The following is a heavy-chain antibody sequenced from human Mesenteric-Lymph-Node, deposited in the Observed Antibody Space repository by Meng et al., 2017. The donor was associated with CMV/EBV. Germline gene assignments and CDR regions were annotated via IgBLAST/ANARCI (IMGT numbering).Heavy chain of an antibody. CDR2: IYHSGST. J-gene: IGHJ4*02. CDR1: GGSISSSNW. CDR3: ARLLNYYDSENLDF. Sequence: SETLSLTCAVSGGSISSSNWWSWVRQPPGKGLEWIGEIYHSGSTNYNPSLKSRLTISVDKSKNLFSLRLTSVTAADTAVYYCARLLNYYDSENLDFWGQGTLVTVSS. D-gene: IGHD3-10*01. V-gene: IGHV4-4*02.